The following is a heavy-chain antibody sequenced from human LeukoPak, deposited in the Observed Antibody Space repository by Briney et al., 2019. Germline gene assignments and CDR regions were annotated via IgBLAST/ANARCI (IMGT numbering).Heavy chain of an antibody. CDR2: ISGSGGST. CDR1: GFTFSSYA. V-gene: IGHV3-23*01. J-gene: IGHJ4*02. CDR3: AKPRHFTAVIAARPLDY. Sequence: GGSLRLSCAASGFTFSSYAISWVRQAPGKGLEWVSAISGSGGSTYYADSVKGRFTISRDNSKNTLYLQMNSLRAEDTAVYYCAKPRHFTAVIAARPLDYWCQGTLVTVSS. D-gene: IGHD6-6*01.